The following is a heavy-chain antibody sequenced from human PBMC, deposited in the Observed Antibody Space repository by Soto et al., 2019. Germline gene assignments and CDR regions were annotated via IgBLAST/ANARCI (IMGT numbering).Heavy chain of an antibody. J-gene: IGHJ6*02. CDR3: AKDGFEVVPAAEVSDYYYGMEV. Sequence: PGGSLRLSCAASGFTFSSYGMHWVRQAPGKGLEWVAVISYDGSNKYYADSVKGRFTISRDNSKNTLYLQMNSLRAEDTAVYYCAKDGFEVVPAAEVSDYYYGMEVWGQGTTVTV. D-gene: IGHD2-2*01. V-gene: IGHV3-30*18. CDR2: ISYDGSNK. CDR1: GFTFSSYG.